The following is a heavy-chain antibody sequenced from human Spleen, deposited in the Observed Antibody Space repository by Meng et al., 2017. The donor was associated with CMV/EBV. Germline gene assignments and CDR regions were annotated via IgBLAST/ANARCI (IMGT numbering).Heavy chain of an antibody. CDR3: AREPRLHWGSSYYYGMDV. CDR2: INPISGDT. Sequence: ASVEVSCKASGYTFTGYYLNWVRQVPGQGLEWMGWINPISGDTNYAQKFQGRVTMTRDTSISTAYMELSRLRSDDTAVYYCAREPRLHWGSSYYYGMDVWGQGTTVTVSS. J-gene: IGHJ6*02. V-gene: IGHV1-2*02. CDR1: GYTFTGYY. D-gene: IGHD3-16*01.